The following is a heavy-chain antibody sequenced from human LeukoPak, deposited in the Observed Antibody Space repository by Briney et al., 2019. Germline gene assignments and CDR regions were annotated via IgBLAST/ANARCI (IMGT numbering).Heavy chain of an antibody. CDR2: IRQDGSEK. CDR1: GFTFSSYW. CDR3: ARASLYYYDSSGYLT. V-gene: IGHV3-7*01. J-gene: IGHJ4*02. D-gene: IGHD3-22*01. Sequence: PGGSLRLSCAASGFTFSSYWMSWVRQAPGKGLEWVANIRQDGSEKYYVDSVKGGFTISRDNAKNSLYLQMNSLRAEDTAVYYCARASLYYYDSSGYLTWGQGTLVTVSS.